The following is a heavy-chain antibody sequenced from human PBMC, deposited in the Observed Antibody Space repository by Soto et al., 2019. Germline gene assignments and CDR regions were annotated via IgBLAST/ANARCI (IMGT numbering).Heavy chain of an antibody. V-gene: IGHV3-72*01. CDR1: GFTFSDHY. CDR2: TRNKARSYTT. CDR3: VRGKAGLDYYHYMDV. Sequence: EVQLVESGGGMVQPGGSLRLSCAASGFTFSDHYMDWVRQAPGKGPEWIARTRNKARSYTTEYAASVKGRFTISRDDSKNSLYLQMNSLKTEDTAVYYCVRGKAGLDYYHYMDVWGNGTTVTVSS. D-gene: IGHD3-16*01. J-gene: IGHJ6*03.